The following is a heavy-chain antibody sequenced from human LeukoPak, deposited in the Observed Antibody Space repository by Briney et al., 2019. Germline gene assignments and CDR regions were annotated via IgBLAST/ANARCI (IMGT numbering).Heavy chain of an antibody. V-gene: IGHV3-7*01. D-gene: IGHD3-22*01. CDR2: IKQDGSEK. Sequence: PGGSLRLSCAASGFTFSSYWMSWVRQAPGKGLEWVANIKQDGSEKYYVDSVKGRFSISRDNAKNSLYLQMNSLRAEDTAVYYCARGGSGYSEYYFDYWGQGTLVTVSS. CDR3: ARGGSGYSEYYFDY. J-gene: IGHJ4*02. CDR1: GFTFSSYW.